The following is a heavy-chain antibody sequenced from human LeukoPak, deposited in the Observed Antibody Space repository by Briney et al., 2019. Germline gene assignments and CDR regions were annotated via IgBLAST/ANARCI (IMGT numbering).Heavy chain of an antibody. CDR1: GFTFSTYW. CDR3: ARDSYSSSWYLPYYYYGMDV. J-gene: IGHJ6*02. D-gene: IGHD6-13*01. Sequence: GGSLRLSCAVSGFTFSTYWMSWVRQAPGKGLEWVANIKQDGSEKYYVDSVKGRFTISRDNAQNSLYLQMNSLRAEDTAVYYCARDSYSSSWYLPYYYYGMDVWGQGTTVTVSS. CDR2: IKQDGSEK. V-gene: IGHV3-7*01.